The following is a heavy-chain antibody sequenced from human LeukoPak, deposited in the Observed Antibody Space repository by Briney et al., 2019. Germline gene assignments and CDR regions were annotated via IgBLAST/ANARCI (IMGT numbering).Heavy chain of an antibody. CDR3: ASPAPGYSSGWSPYYFDY. J-gene: IGHJ4*02. Sequence: GGSLRLSCAASGFTFSSYAMSWVRQAPGKGLEWVSAISGSGGSTYYADSVKGRFTISRDNSKNTLYLQMNSLRAEDTAVYYCASPAPGYSSGWSPYYFDYCGQGTLVAVSS. V-gene: IGHV3-23*01. D-gene: IGHD6-19*01. CDR1: GFTFSSYA. CDR2: ISGSGGST.